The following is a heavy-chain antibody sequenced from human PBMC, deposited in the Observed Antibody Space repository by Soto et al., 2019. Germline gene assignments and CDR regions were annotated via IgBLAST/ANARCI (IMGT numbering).Heavy chain of an antibody. J-gene: IGHJ4*02. D-gene: IGHD2-21*02. Sequence: SETLSLTCTVSGGSISSSSYYWGWIRQPPGKGLEWIGYIYYSGSTNYNPSLKSRVTISVDTSKNQFSLKLSSVTAADTAVYYCARRLHCGGDCYHFDYWGQGTLVTVSS. CDR3: ARRLHCGGDCYHFDY. CDR1: GGSISSSSYY. CDR2: IYYSGST. V-gene: IGHV4-61*05.